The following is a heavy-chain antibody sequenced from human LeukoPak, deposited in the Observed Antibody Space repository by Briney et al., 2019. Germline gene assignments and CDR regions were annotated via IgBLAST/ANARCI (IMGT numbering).Heavy chain of an antibody. CDR1: GFTFSDYY. CDR2: ISSSGTTI. V-gene: IGHV3-11*01. CDR3: ARRRDSGSLQHFDY. J-gene: IGHJ4*02. D-gene: IGHD1-26*01. Sequence: PGGSLRLSCAASGFTFSDYYMSWIRQAPGKGLEWVSYISSSGTTIYYADSVKGRFTISRDNAKNSLYLQMNSLRAEDAAVYYCARRRDSGSLQHFDYWGQGTLVTVSS.